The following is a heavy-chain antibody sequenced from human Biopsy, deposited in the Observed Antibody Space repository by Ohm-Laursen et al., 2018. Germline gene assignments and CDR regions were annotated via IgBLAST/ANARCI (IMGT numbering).Heavy chain of an antibody. D-gene: IGHD2-2*01. V-gene: IGHV3-9*01. J-gene: IGHJ4*02. CDR2: ISWSSRNI. CDR3: ARTRLSIVIKPAAVVFDN. CDR1: GFTFDDYA. Sequence: LRLSCAASGFTFDDYAMHWVRQAPGKGLEWVSGISWSSRNIGYADSVKGRFTISRDNAKNSLHLQMNSLRPEDTAVYYCARTRLSIVIKPAAVVFDNWGQGTLVTVSS.